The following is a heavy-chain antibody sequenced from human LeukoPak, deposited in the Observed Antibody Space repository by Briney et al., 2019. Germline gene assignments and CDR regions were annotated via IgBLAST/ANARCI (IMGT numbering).Heavy chain of an antibody. Sequence: GGSLRLSCAASGFTFSSYGMHWVRQAPGKGLEWVAVIWYDGSNKYYADSVKGRFTISRDNSKNTLYLQMSSLRAEDTALYYCATFIPATARDYWGQGTLVTVSS. V-gene: IGHV3-33*01. J-gene: IGHJ4*02. CDR2: IWYDGSNK. CDR1: GFTFSSYG. D-gene: IGHD6-25*01. CDR3: ATFIPATARDY.